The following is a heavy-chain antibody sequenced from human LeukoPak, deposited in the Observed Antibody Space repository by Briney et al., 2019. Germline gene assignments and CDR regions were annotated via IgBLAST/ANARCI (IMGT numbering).Heavy chain of an antibody. Sequence: PGGSLRLSCAASGFTFSNYEMNWVRQAPGKGLEWVSYISSSGSTIYYADSVKGRFTISRDNAKNSLYLQMNSLRAEDTAIYYCARVGWQPNPCFDFWGQGTLVTVS. J-gene: IGHJ4*02. CDR1: GFTFSNYE. CDR3: ARVGWQPNPCFDF. CDR2: ISSSGSTI. V-gene: IGHV3-48*03. D-gene: IGHD2-15*01.